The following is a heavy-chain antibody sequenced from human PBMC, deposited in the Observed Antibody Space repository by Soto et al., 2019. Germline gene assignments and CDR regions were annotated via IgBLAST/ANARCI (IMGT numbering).Heavy chain of an antibody. CDR1: GGSISVYY. D-gene: IGHD4-17*01. CDR3: ARDFSTGSYYYYGMDV. CDR2: IYYSGST. V-gene: IGHV4-59*01. J-gene: IGHJ6*02. Sequence: PSETLSLTCTVSGGSISVYYWSWIRQPPGKGLEWIGYIYYSGSTNYNPSLKSRVTISVDTSKNQFSLKLSSVTAADTAVYYCARDFSTGSYYYYGMDVWGQGTTVTVSS.